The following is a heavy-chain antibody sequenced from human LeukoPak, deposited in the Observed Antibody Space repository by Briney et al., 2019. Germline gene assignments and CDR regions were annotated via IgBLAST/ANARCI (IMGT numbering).Heavy chain of an antibody. J-gene: IGHJ6*04. Sequence: SETLSLTCTVSGGSISSYYWSWIRQPPGKGLEWIGYIYYSGSTNYNPPLKSRVTISVDTSKNQFSLKLSSVTAADTAVYYCARGHCSSTSCLGMDVWGKGTTVTVSS. V-gene: IGHV4-59*01. CDR1: GGSISSYY. D-gene: IGHD2-2*01. CDR2: IYYSGST. CDR3: ARGHCSSTSCLGMDV.